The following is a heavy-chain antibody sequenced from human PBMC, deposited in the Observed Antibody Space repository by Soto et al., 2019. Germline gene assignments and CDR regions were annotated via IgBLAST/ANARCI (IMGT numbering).Heavy chain of an antibody. CDR2: ISGYNGDT. D-gene: IGHD2-8*01. J-gene: IGHJ6*02. Sequence: QGLLVQSGAEVKQPGASVKVSCKASDYSFTTYGISWVRQAPGQGLEWMGWISGYNGDTNNAQKFQDRVTMTIDRSTTTAYLELRSLTSDDTAVYYCAKNGHPPYYYYGMDVWGQGTTVTVSS. CDR1: DYSFTTYG. CDR3: AKNGHPPYYYYGMDV. V-gene: IGHV1-18*01.